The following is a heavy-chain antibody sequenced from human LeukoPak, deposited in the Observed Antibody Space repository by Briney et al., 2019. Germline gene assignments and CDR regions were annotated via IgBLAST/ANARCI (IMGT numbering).Heavy chain of an antibody. V-gene: IGHV1-2*02. CDR2: INPNSGGT. J-gene: IGHJ4*02. CDR1: GYTFTSYY. CDR3: ARVDYGDYVPLDY. Sequence: VASVKVSCKASGYTFTSYYLHWVRQAPGQGLEWMGWINPNSGGTNYAQKFQGRVTMTRDTSISTAYMELSRLRSDDTAVYYCARVDYGDYVPLDYWGQGTLVTVTS. D-gene: IGHD4-17*01.